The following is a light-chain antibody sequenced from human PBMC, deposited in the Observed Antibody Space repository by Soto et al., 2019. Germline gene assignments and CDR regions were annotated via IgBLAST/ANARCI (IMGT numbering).Light chain of an antibody. CDR2: GAS. CDR3: QQYNNWPRT. CDR1: QSVSSN. V-gene: IGKV3-15*01. J-gene: IGKJ1*01. Sequence: EIVMTQSPATLSVSPGERATIYCRASQSVSSNLAWYQQKPGQAPRLLSYGASTRATGIPARFSGSGSGTEFTLTISSLQSEDFAVYYCQQYNNWPRTFGQGTKVDIK.